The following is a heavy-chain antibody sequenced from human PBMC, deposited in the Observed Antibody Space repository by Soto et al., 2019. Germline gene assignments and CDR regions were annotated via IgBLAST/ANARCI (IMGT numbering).Heavy chain of an antibody. CDR3: ASGGYCSGGSCSREDYGMDV. CDR1: GYSFTSYW. D-gene: IGHD2-15*01. CDR2: IDPSDSYT. Sequence: GESLKISCNGSGYSFTSYWISWVRQMPGKGLEWMGRIDPSDSYTNYSPSFQGHVTISADKSISTAYLQWSSLKASDTAMYYCASGGYCSGGSCSREDYGMDVWGQGTTVTVYS. J-gene: IGHJ6*02. V-gene: IGHV5-10-1*01.